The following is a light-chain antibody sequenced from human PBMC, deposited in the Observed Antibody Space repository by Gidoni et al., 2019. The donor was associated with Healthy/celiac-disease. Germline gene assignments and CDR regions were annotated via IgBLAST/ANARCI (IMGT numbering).Light chain of an antibody. CDR1: SSNIGAGYD. Sequence: QSVLTQPPSVSGAPGPRAAISCTGSSSNIGAGYDVHWYQPLPGTAPKLLIYGNSNRPSGVPDRFSGSKSGTSASLAIARLQAEDEADYYCQSYDSSLSVLYVFGTGTKVTVL. CDR2: GNS. CDR3: QSYDSSLSVLYV. V-gene: IGLV1-40*01. J-gene: IGLJ1*01.